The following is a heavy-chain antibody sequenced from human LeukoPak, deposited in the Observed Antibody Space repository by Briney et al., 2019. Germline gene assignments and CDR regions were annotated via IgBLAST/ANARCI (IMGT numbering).Heavy chain of an antibody. D-gene: IGHD1-26*01. Sequence: GGSLRLSCAASGFTFSSYAMSWVRQAPGKGLEWVSAISGSGGRTYYADSVKGRFTISRDNSKNTLYLQMNSLRAEDTAVYYCAKVRWELLTGKWFDPWGQGTLVTVSS. CDR3: AKVRWELLTGKWFDP. V-gene: IGHV3-23*01. CDR2: ISGSGGRT. J-gene: IGHJ5*02. CDR1: GFTFSSYA.